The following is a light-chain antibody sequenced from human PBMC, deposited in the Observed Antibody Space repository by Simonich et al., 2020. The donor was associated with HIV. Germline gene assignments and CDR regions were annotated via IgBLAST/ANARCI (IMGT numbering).Light chain of an antibody. CDR3: SSYTGSNTVV. CDR2: NVS. J-gene: IGLJ2*01. Sequence: QSTLTQPASVSGSPGQSITISCTGTSSDVGGYNYVSWYQQHPGKAPNLMFYNVSKRPSGVFNRFSASKSGNTASLTISGLQAKDEADYYCSSYTGSNTVVFGGGTKLTVL. V-gene: IGLV2-14*01. CDR1: SSDVGGYNY.